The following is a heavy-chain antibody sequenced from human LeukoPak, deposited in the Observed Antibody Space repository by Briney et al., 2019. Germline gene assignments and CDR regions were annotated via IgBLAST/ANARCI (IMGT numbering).Heavy chain of an antibody. J-gene: IGHJ5*02. V-gene: IGHV1-58*02. D-gene: IGHD3-3*01. Sequence: SVKVSCKASGFTFTSSAMQWVRQARGQRLEWIGWIVVGSGNTNYAQKFQKRVTITRDMSTSTAYMELSSLRSEDTAVYYCAASYYDFWSGSQGNWFDPWGQGTLVTVSS. CDR3: AASYYDFWSGSQGNWFDP. CDR1: GFTFTSSA. CDR2: IVVGSGNT.